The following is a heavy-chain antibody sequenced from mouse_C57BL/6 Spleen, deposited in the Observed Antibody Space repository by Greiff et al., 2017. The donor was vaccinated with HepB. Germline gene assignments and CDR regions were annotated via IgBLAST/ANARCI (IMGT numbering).Heavy chain of an antibody. D-gene: IGHD1-1*01. CDR3: TTDHYYGSSSWFAY. CDR1: GFNIKDYY. J-gene: IGHJ3*01. CDR2: IDPEDGDT. Sequence: EVQLQESGAELVRPGASVKLSCTASGFNIKDYYMHWVKQRPEQGLEWIGRIDPEDGDTEYAPKFQGKATMTADTSSNPAYLQLSSLTSEDTAVYYCTTDHYYGSSSWFAYWGQGTLVTVSA. V-gene: IGHV14-1*01.